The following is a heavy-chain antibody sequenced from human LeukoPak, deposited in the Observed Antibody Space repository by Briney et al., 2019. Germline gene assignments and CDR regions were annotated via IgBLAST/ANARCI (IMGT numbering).Heavy chain of an antibody. CDR2: IIPILGIA. CDR1: GGTFSSSA. CDR3: ARVESSGWYETGEYYFDY. Sequence: ASVKVSCKASGGTFSSSAISWVRQAPGQGLEWMGRIIPILGIANYAQKFQGRVTITADKSTSTAYMELSSLRSEDTAVYYCARVESSGWYETGEYYFDYWGQGTLVTVSS. J-gene: IGHJ4*02. V-gene: IGHV1-69*10. D-gene: IGHD6-19*01.